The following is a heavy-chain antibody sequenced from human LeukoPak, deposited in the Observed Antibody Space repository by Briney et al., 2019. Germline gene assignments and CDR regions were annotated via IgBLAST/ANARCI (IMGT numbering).Heavy chain of an antibody. CDR2: ISGSGGST. CDR1: GFTFSSYA. Sequence: PGWSLRLSCAASGFTFSSYAMSWVRQAPGKGLEWVSAISGSGGSTYYADSVKGRFTFSRDNSKNTLYLQMNSLRAEDTAVYYCARDHSPEYNSSAGYFQLWGQGTLVTVSS. V-gene: IGHV3-23*01. J-gene: IGHJ1*01. CDR3: ARDHSPEYNSSAGYFQL. D-gene: IGHD6-6*01.